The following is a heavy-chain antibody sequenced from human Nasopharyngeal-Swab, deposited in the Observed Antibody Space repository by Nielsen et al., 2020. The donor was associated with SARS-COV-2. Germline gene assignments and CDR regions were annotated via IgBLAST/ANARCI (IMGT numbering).Heavy chain of an antibody. Sequence: GASLKISCAASGFRFDSYAMSWVRQAPGKGLEWVSAIRGSGITTYYADSVKGRFTISRDNSKNTVYLQMDSLRAEDAAIYYCAKDMAAGYFFDFWGQGTLVTVSS. V-gene: IGHV3-23*01. CDR3: AKDMAAGYFFDF. CDR1: GFRFDSYA. CDR2: IRGSGITT. J-gene: IGHJ4*02. D-gene: IGHD6-13*01.